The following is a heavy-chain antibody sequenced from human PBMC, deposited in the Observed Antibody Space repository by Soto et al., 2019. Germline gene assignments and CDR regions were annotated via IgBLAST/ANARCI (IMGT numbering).Heavy chain of an antibody. D-gene: IGHD5-12*01. CDR1: GFTFISNW. J-gene: IGHJ4*02. CDR3: ARGPD. CDR2: IKEDGSEK. V-gene: IGHV3-7*03. Sequence: LRRSCADSGFTFISNWMSWVRQAPGKGLEWVANIKEDGSEKYYVDSVKGRFTISRDNAKNSLYLQMNSLRAEDAAVYYCARGPDWGQGTLVTVSS.